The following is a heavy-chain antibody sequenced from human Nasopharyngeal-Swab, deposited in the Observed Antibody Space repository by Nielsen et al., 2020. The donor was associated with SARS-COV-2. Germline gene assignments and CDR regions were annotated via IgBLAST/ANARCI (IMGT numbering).Heavy chain of an antibody. CDR3: ARAERYYYGSGRGGRAFDI. Sequence: WIRQPPGKGLEWVAVIWYDGSNKYYADSVRGRFTISRDNSKNTLYLQMNSLRAEDTAVYYCARAERYYYGSGRGGRAFDIWGQGKMVTVSS. J-gene: IGHJ3*02. V-gene: IGHV3-33*01. CDR2: IWYDGSNK. D-gene: IGHD3-10*01.